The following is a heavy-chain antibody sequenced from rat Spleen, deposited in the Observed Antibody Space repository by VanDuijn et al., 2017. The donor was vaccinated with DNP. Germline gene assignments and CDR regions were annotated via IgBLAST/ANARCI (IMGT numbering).Heavy chain of an antibody. Sequence: EVQLQESGPGLVKPSQSLSLTCSVTGYSITSNYWGWIRKFPGNKMEYIGHISYSGTTSYHPSLKSRISITRDTSKNQFFLQLSSVTAEDTATYYCARGGGYYYNYAMDAWGQGTSVTVSS. CDR3: ARGGGYYYNYAMDA. V-gene: IGHV3-1*01. CDR1: GYSITSNY. J-gene: IGHJ4*01. CDR2: ISYSGTT. D-gene: IGHD1-12*02.